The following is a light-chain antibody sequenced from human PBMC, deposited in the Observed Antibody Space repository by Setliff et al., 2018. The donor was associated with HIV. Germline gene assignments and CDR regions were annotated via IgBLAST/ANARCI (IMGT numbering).Light chain of an antibody. CDR2: DVN. CDR1: NSDIGAYNY. CDR3: SSYTGSSTLEV. J-gene: IGLJ1*01. Sequence: QSVLTQPASVSGSPGQSITISCSGTNSDIGAYNYVSWYQQHPGTAPKLMIYDVNNRPSGVSYRFSGSKSGNMASLTISGLQAEDEAAYYCSSYTGSSTLEVFGTGTKVTVL. V-gene: IGLV2-14*03.